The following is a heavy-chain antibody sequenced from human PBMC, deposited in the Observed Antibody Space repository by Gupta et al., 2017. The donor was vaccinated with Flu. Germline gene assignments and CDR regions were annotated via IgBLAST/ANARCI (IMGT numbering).Heavy chain of an antibody. J-gene: IGHJ6*02. D-gene: IGHD4-17*01. CDR1: DGSFSNYY. CDR3: ARGGSYGTLYFYYGMDV. CDR2: IDQRGNT. V-gene: IGHV4-34*01. Sequence: QVQLQQWGAGLLKPSETLSLTCAVHDGSFSNYYWTWIRQSPDMGLEWIGEIDQRGNTNLNPTLKSRVSMSLDASENQMSLNLESVTAANTGIYVCARGGSYGTLYFYYGMDVWGQGTTVTVSS.